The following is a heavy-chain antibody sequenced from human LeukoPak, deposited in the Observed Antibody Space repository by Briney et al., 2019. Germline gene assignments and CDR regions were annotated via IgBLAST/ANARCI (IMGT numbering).Heavy chain of an antibody. CDR3: ARGAHVRMYDSNHNCFDP. Sequence: ASVKVSCKASGYTFTSYDINWVRQATGQGLAWMGWMNPNTGNTGYSQKFQGRITMTRNTSIGTAFMELSSLRSEDTAVYYCARGAHVRMYDSNHNCFDPWGQGTLVTVSS. D-gene: IGHD3-22*01. J-gene: IGHJ5*02. V-gene: IGHV1-8*01. CDR2: MNPNTGNT. CDR1: GYTFTSYD.